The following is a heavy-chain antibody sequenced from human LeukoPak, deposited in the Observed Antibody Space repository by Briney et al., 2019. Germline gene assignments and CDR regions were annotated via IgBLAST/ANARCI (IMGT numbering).Heavy chain of an antibody. Sequence: GASVKVSCKASGYTFTNYDISWVRQAPGQRLEWIGWINPYDGNTNYAQNLQGRVTMTTDTSTSTAYMELRSLRSDDTAVYCCARGGGGRYFDLWGRGTLVTVSS. CDR2: INPYDGNT. V-gene: IGHV1-18*01. CDR3: ARGGGGRYFDL. J-gene: IGHJ2*01. D-gene: IGHD3-16*01. CDR1: GYTFTNYD.